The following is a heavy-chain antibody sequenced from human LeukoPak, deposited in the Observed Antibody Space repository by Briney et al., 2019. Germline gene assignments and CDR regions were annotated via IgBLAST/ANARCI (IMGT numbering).Heavy chain of an antibody. D-gene: IGHD4-17*01. V-gene: IGHV3-43*02. CDR2: ISGDGGST. Sequence: GGSLRLSCAASGFTFDDYAMHWVRQAPGKGLEWVSLISGDGGSTYYADSVQGRFTISRDNAKNSLYLQMNSLRAEDTAVYYCARLTVTTKDAFDIWGQGTMVTVSS. J-gene: IGHJ3*02. CDR1: GFTFDDYA. CDR3: ARLTVTTKDAFDI.